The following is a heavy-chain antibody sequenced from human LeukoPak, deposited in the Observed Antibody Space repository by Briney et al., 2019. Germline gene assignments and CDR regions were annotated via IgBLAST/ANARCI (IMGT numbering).Heavy chain of an antibody. V-gene: IGHV4-39*01. CDR3: ARLAYIVVVPAAIRVGYAFDI. CDR2: IYYSGST. Sequence: SETLSLTCTVSGGSISSSSYYWGWVRQPPGTGLEWLGSIYYSGSTYYNPSLKSRVTISVDTSKNQFSLKLRAVTAADTAVYYCARLAYIVVVPAAIRVGYAFDIWGQGTMVTVSS. J-gene: IGHJ3*02. CDR1: GGSISSSSYY. D-gene: IGHD2-2*01.